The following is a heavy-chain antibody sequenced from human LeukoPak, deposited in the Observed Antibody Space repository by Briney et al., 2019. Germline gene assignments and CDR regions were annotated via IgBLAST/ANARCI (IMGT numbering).Heavy chain of an antibody. CDR3: AKDRDYYDSSGLFDY. J-gene: IGHJ4*02. CDR1: GFTFSSYE. V-gene: IGHV3-48*03. Sequence: GGSLRLSCAASGFTFSSYEMNWVRQAPGKGLEWVSYISSSGSTIYYADSVKGRFTISRDNSKNTLYLQMNSLRAEDTAVYYCAKDRDYYDSSGLFDYWGQGTLVTVSS. CDR2: ISSSGSTI. D-gene: IGHD3-22*01.